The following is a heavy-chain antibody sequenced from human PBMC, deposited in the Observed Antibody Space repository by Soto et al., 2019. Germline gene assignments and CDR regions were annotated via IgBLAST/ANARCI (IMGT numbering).Heavy chain of an antibody. J-gene: IGHJ4*02. D-gene: IGHD2-15*01. CDR2: VSIGGST. CDR1: GFTFSSYA. V-gene: IGHV3-23*01. CDR3: AKRRGAGGHFDY. Sequence: DVQLLESGGGLVQPEGSLRLSCAASGFTFSSYAMGWVRQGQGKGLEWVAVVSIGGSTHYADSVRGRFTISRDNSKNTLSLQTNSLTAVDTAVYFCAKRRGAGGHFDYWGQGALVTVSS.